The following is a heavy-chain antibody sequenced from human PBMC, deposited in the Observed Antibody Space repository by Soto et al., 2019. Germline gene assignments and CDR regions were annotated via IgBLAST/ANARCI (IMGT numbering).Heavy chain of an antibody. J-gene: IGHJ6*02. CDR2: ISAYNGNT. CDR1: GYTFTSYG. D-gene: IGHD5-18*01. CDR3: ARGDLDTAMDAYYYYGMDV. V-gene: IGHV1-18*04. Sequence: QVQLVQSGAEVKKPGASVKVSCKASGYTFTSYGISWVRQAPGQALEWMGWISAYNGNTNYAQKLQGRVTMTTDTSTSTAYMELRSLRSDDTAVYYCARGDLDTAMDAYYYYGMDVWGQGTTVTVSS.